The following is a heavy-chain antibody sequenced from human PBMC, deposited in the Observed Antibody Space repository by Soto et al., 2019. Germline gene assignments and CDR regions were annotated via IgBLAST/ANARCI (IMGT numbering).Heavy chain of an antibody. CDR2: VHSGNANT. D-gene: IGHD6-13*01. Sequence: QVHLGQSGAEVKKPGASVRVSCEASGYTLTNYAIHWVRQAPGQRLEWMGWVHSGNANTVYSQKFQGRVTIAWDTSADTAYMELSSLGSEDTAVYYCTRDEAGYNNSGDFDYWGQGTLVTVSS. J-gene: IGHJ4*02. CDR1: GYTLTNYA. V-gene: IGHV1-3*01. CDR3: TRDEAGYNNSGDFDY.